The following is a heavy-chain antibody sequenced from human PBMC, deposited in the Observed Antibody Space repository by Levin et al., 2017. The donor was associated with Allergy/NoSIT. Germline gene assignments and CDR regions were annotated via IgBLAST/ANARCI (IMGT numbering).Heavy chain of an antibody. CDR3: ARGGHQLPEDWFDP. V-gene: IGHV3-21*01. Sequence: GESLKISCAASGFSLSSYSMNWVRQAPGKGLEWVSSISRSSAFIYYADSVKGRFTISRDNAKNSLFLQMNSLTADDTAVYYCARGGHQLPEDWFDPWGQGTLVTVSS. CDR1: GFSLSSYS. CDR2: ISRSSAFI. D-gene: IGHD1-1*01. J-gene: IGHJ5*02.